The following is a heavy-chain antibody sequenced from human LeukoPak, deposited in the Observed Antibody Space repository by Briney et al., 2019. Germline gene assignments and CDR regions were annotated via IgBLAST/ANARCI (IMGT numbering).Heavy chain of an antibody. CDR2: IIPIFGTA. J-gene: IGHJ5*02. Sequence: SVKVSCKASGGTFSSYAISWVRQAPGQGLEWMGGIIPIFGTANYAQKFQGRVTITTNESTSTAYMGLSSLRSEDTAVYYCARDQGKAAAGTCYDWFDPWGQGTLVTVSS. CDR1: GGTFSSYA. D-gene: IGHD6-13*01. CDR3: ARDQGKAAAGTCYDWFDP. V-gene: IGHV1-69*05.